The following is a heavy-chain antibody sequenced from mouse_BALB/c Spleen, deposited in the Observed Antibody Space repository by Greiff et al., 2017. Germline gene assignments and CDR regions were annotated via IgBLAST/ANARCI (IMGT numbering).Heavy chain of an antibody. CDR3: ARWITTLSYAMDY. Sequence: EVQGVESGAELVRPGALVKLSCKASGFNIKDYYMHWVKQRPEQGLEWIGWIDPENGNTIYDPKFQGKASITADTSSNTAYLQLSSLTSEDTAVYYCARWITTLSYAMDYWGQGTSVTVSS. D-gene: IGHD2-4*01. J-gene: IGHJ4*01. CDR1: GFNIKDYY. CDR2: IDPENGNT. V-gene: IGHV14-1*02.